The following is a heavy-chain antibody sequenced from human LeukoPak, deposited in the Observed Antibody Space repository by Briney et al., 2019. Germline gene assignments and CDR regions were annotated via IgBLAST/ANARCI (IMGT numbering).Heavy chain of an antibody. D-gene: IGHD3-3*01. CDR3: ARSELRFSRPYYYGMDV. CDR2: INHSGST. J-gene: IGHJ6*02. V-gene: IGHV4-34*01. Sequence: SETLSLTCAVYGGSFSGYYWSWIRQPPGKGLEWIGEINHSGSTNYNPSLKSRVTISVDTPKNQFSLKLSSVTAADTAVYYCARSELRFSRPYYYGMDVWGQGTTVTVSS. CDR1: GGSFSGYY.